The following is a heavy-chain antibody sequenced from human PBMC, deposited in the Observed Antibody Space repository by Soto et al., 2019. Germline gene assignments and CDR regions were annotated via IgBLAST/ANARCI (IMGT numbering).Heavy chain of an antibody. Sequence: SETLSLTCTVSGDSISTHSCSWGWIRQPPGQGLEWIGLFYYSGSTHYNPSLKSRLTVSVDTSKNQFSLKLSSVTAADTAVYYCARDPAPWGQGALVTVSS. CDR2: FYYSGST. CDR1: GDSISTHSCS. CDR3: ARDPAP. V-gene: IGHV4-39*07. J-gene: IGHJ5*02.